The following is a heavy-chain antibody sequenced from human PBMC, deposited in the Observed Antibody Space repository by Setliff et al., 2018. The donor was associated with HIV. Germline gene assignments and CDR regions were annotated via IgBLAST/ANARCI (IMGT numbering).Heavy chain of an antibody. CDR3: ARSPIAAAGTFRFDP. CDR1: GYTFTSYG. V-gene: IGHV1-18*01. CDR2: ISGYNGNT. Sequence: GASVKVSCKASGYTFTSYGITWVRQAPGQGLEWMGWISGYNGNTDYAQNLQGRVTMTTDTSTSTAYMELRSLRSDDTAVYYCARSPIAAAGTFRFDPWGQGTLVTAPQ. D-gene: IGHD6-13*01. J-gene: IGHJ5*02.